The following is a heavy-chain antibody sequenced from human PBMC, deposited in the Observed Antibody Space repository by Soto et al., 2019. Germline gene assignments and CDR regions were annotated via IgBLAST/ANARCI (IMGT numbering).Heavy chain of an antibody. V-gene: IGHV3-30*03. D-gene: IGHD6-19*01. CDR1: GFNFGVFG. CDR2: LSYEGSEE. J-gene: IGHJ4*02. Sequence: RRLSCAASGFNFGVFGMHWVRQAPGKGLEWLSVLSYEGSEEYYADSVRGRFTISRDNSKNTLFLQMDSLRVDDAGVYYCALTRRSSLLEVAGPGFEYWGQGTLVTVSS. CDR3: ALTRRSSLLEVAGPGFEY.